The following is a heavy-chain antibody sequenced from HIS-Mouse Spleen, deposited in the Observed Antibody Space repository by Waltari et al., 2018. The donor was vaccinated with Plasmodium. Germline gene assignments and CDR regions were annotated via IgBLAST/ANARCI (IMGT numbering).Heavy chain of an antibody. D-gene: IGHD3-10*01. CDR1: GGSFSGYY. CDR2: INHSGST. Sequence: QVQLQQWGAGLLKPSETLSLTCAACGGSFSGYYWSGIRQPPGKGLEWIGEINHSGSTNYNPSLKSRVTISVDTSKNQFSLKLSSVTAADTAVYYCARGRVLGTSSGYFDLWGRGTLVTVSS. CDR3: ARGRVLGTSSGYFDL. J-gene: IGHJ2*01. V-gene: IGHV4-34*01.